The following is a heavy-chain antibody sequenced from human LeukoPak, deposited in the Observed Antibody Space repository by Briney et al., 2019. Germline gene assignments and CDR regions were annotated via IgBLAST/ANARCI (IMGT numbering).Heavy chain of an antibody. CDR3: AKDRSYASLED. CDR2: ISSSSSTI. Sequence: SGGSLRLSCAASGFTFSSYSMNWVRQAPGKGLEWVSYISSSSSTIYYADSVKGRFTISRDNAKNSLYLQMNSLRAEDTAVYYCAKDRSYASLEDWGQGTLVTVSS. D-gene: IGHD2-2*01. V-gene: IGHV3-48*01. CDR1: GFTFSSYS. J-gene: IGHJ4*02.